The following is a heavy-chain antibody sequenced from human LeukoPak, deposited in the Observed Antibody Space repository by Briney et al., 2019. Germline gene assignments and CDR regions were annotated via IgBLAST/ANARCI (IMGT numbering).Heavy chain of an antibody. CDR3: AKGYCRGNSCYDDRGAFDY. D-gene: IGHD2-2*01. J-gene: IGHJ4*02. Sequence: PGGSLRLSCAASGFTFSSYGMHWIRQPPGKGLEWIGNIYYTGSTYYNPSLKSRVTISVDTSKNQFSLKLSSVTAADTAVYYCAKGYCRGNSCYDDRGAFDYWGQGTLVTVSS. V-gene: IGHV4-59*04. CDR2: IYYTGST. CDR1: GFTFSSYG.